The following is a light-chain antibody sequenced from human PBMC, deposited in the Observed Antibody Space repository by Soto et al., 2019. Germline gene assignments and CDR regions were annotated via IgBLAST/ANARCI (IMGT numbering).Light chain of an antibody. CDR2: DVT. V-gene: IGLV2-14*01. CDR3: GSYRSTTAG. Sequence: QSVLTQPASVAGSPGQSITISCTGTSSEVGGYNYVSWYQQHPGKAPKLMIYDVTNRPSGVSNRFSGSKSDNTASLTISGLQAEDEADYYCGSYRSTTAGFGTGTKLTVL. CDR1: SSEVGGYNY. J-gene: IGLJ1*01.